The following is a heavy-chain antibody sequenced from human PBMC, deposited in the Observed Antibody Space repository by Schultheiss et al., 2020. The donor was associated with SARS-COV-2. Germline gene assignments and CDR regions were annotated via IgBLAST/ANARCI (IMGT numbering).Heavy chain of an antibody. CDR3: ARDLPVPAVAGTGFDY. Sequence: GGSLRLSCAASGFTFSDYYMSWIRQAPGKGLEWVSYISSSGSTIYYADSVKGRFTISRDNSKNTLYLQMNSLRAEDTAVYYCARDLPVPAVAGTGFDYWGQGTLVTVSS. CDR2: ISSSGSTI. J-gene: IGHJ4*02. CDR1: GFTFSDYY. D-gene: IGHD6-19*01. V-gene: IGHV3-11*04.